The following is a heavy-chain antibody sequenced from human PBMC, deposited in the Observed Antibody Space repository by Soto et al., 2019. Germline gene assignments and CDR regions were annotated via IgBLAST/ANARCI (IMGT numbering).Heavy chain of an antibody. V-gene: IGHV5-51*01. Sequence: PGESLKISCKGSGYSFTSYWIGWVRQMPGKGLEWMGIIYPGDSDTRYSPSFQGQVTISADKSISTAYLQWSSLKASDTAMYYCSTNNWNTPSPFETEQDYFDYWGQGPLVTVSS. J-gene: IGHJ4*02. CDR2: IYPGDSDT. D-gene: IGHD1-20*01. CDR3: STNNWNTPSPFETEQDYFDY. CDR1: GYSFTSYW.